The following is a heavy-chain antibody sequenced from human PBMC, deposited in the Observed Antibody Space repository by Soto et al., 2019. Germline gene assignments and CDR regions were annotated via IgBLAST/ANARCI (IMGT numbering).Heavy chain of an antibody. CDR1: GLTFSRYA. Sequence: EEQLLESGGGLVQPGGSLRLSCAASGLTFSRYAMSWVRQAPGKGLEWVSIINPSGDITYYGDSVKGRFTISRDNSKNTLSLQMNSLRAEDTAVYYCATSLRPSALTTYYFDSRGQGTLVTVSS. CDR2: INPSGDIT. CDR3: ATSLRPSALTTYYFDS. D-gene: IGHD4-17*01. J-gene: IGHJ4*02. V-gene: IGHV3-23*01.